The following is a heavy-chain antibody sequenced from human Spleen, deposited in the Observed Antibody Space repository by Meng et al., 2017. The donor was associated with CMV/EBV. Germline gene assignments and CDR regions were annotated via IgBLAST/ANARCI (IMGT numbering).Heavy chain of an antibody. D-gene: IGHD2-2*01. CDR1: GFTFSSYS. Sequence: GESLKISCAASGFTFSSYSTSWVRQAPGKGLEWVSGINWNGGSTGYADSVKGRFTISRDNAKNSLYLQMNSLRAEDTALYYCARDEGYCSSTSCYANWFDPWGQGTLVTVSS. CDR2: INWNGGST. J-gene: IGHJ5*02. V-gene: IGHV3-20*04. CDR3: ARDEGYCSSTSCYANWFDP.